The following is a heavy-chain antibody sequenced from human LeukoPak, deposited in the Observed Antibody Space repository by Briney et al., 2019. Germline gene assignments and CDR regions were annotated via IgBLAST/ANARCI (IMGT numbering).Heavy chain of an antibody. CDR1: GFIFSNYG. CDR2: ISSSSSTI. V-gene: IGHV3-48*02. J-gene: IGHJ3*02. Sequence: GGSLRLSCAASGFIFSNYGINWVGQAPGKGLEWVSYISSSSSTIYYADSVKGRFTISRDNAKNSLCLQMNSLRDEDTAVYYCARGYTYYYDRSGYLDDAFDIWGQGTMVTVSS. D-gene: IGHD3-22*01. CDR3: ARGYTYYYDRSGYLDDAFDI.